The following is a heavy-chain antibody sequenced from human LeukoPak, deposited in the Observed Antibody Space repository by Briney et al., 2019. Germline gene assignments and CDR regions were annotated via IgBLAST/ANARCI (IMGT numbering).Heavy chain of an antibody. V-gene: IGHV4-59*08. CDR3: ARHSGAYGDYGTWLNY. CDR2: IHYSGST. Sequence: SETLSLTCTVSGGSISSYFWSWIRQPPGKGLEWIGFIHYSGSTNYNPSLRSRVTISLDTSKNQFSLNLTSATAADTAVYYCARHSGAYGDYGTWLNYWGQGTLVAVSS. CDR1: GGSISSYF. J-gene: IGHJ4*02. D-gene: IGHD4-17*01.